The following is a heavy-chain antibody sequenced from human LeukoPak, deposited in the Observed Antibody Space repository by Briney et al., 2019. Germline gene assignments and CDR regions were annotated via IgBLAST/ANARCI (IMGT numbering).Heavy chain of an antibody. CDR2: IYATGST. CDR1: GGSISSYY. Sequence: SETLSLTCTVSGGSISSYYWSWIRQPPGKGLGWIGYIYATGSTNYNPSLKSRVTISVDTSKNQFSLNLRSVTAADTAVYYCARHGSVRSPLGPWGQGTLSPSPQ. V-gene: IGHV4-4*09. J-gene: IGHJ5*02. D-gene: IGHD3-10*01. CDR3: ARHGSVRSPLGP.